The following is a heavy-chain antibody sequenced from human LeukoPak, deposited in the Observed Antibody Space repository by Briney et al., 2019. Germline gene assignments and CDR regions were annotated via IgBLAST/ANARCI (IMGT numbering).Heavy chain of an antibody. CDR1: GGSISSYY. D-gene: IGHD4-23*01. CDR3: ARDTWVGNPGWYFDL. Sequence: SETLSLTCTVSGGSISSYYWSWIRQPPGKGLEWIGYVYYSGSTNYNPSLKSRVTISVDTSKNHFSLKLSSVTAADTAVYSCARDTWVGNPGWYFDLWGRGTLVTVSS. V-gene: IGHV4-59*12. CDR2: VYYSGST. J-gene: IGHJ2*01.